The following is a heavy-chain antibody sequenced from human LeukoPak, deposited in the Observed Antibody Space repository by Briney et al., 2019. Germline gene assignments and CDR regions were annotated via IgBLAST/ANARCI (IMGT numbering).Heavy chain of an antibody. J-gene: IGHJ4*02. D-gene: IGHD2-2*01. CDR1: GFTFSSYS. Sequence: GGSLRLSCAASGFTFSSYSMNWVRQAPGKGLEWVSSISSSSSYIYYADSVKGRFTISRDNSKNTLYLQMNGLRAEDTAVYYCARDYIVVVPAAMGSWGQGTLVTVSS. CDR3: ARDYIVVVPAAMGS. CDR2: ISSSSSYI. V-gene: IGHV3-21*01.